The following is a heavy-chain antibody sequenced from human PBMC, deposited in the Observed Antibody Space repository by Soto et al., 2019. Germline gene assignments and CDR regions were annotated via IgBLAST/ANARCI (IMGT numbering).Heavy chain of an antibody. V-gene: IGHV4-59*08. J-gene: IGHJ5*02. CDR3: ARRSDCSSTSCYSPSWFDP. Sequence: SETLSLTCTVSGGSISSYYWSWIRQPPGKGLEWIGYIYYSGSTNYNPSLKSRVTISVDTSKNQFSLKLSSVTAADTAVYYCARRSDCSSTSCYSPSWFDPWGQGTLVTVSS. CDR1: GGSISSYY. CDR2: IYYSGST. D-gene: IGHD2-2*01.